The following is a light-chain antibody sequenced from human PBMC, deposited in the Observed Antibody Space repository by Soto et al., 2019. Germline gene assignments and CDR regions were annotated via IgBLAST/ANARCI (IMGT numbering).Light chain of an antibody. J-gene: IGKJ1*01. CDR1: QSVSIH. CDR3: QQYNKWPLT. V-gene: IGKV3-15*01. Sequence: EILMTQSPPTLSVSPGERATLSCRASQSVSIHLAWYQQKLGQAPRVLIYGASTRATGIPARFSGSGSGTEFTLTISSLQSEDFAVYYCQQYNKWPLTFGQGTQVEIK. CDR2: GAS.